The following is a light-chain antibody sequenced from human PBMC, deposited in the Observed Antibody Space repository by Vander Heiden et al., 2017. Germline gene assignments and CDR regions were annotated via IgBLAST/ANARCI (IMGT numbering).Light chain of an antibody. CDR3: QQYNSYST. CDR1: QSISSW. J-gene: IGKJ1*01. Sequence: DIQMTQSPSTLSASVGDRVTITCRASQSISSWLAWYQQKPGKAPKLLNYDASSMESGVPSRFSGSGSGTEFTLTISSLQPDDFATYYCQQYNSYSTFGQGTKVEIK. CDR2: DAS. V-gene: IGKV1-5*01.